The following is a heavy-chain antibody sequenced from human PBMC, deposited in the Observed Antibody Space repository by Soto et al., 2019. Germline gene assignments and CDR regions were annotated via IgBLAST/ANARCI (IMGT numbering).Heavy chain of an antibody. D-gene: IGHD3-22*01. J-gene: IGHJ4*02. CDR1: GGSISSYY. V-gene: IGHV4-59*01. CDR3: ARGYDSSGYYFPLFDY. Sequence: SSETLSLTCTVSGGSISSYYWSWIRQPPGKGLEWIGNIYYSGSTNYNPSLKSRVTISVDTSKNQFSLKLSSVTAADTAVYYCARGYDSSGYYFPLFDYWGQGTLVTVSS. CDR2: IYYSGST.